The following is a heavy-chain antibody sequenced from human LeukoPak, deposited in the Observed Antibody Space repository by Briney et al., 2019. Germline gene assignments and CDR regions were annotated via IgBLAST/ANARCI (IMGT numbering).Heavy chain of an antibody. V-gene: IGHV3-23*01. CDR2: ISGSGGST. Sequence: GGSLRLSCAASGFTFSSYAMSWVRQAPGKGREWGSAISGSGGSTYYADSVKGRFTISRDNSKNTLYLQMNSLRAEDTAVYYCAKGKWELPPVCAFDIWGQGTMVTVSS. D-gene: IGHD1-26*01. CDR3: AKGKWELPPVCAFDI. J-gene: IGHJ3*02. CDR1: GFTFSSYA.